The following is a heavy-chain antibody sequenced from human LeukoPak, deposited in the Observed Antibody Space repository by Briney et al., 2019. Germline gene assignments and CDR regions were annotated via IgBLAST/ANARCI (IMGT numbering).Heavy chain of an antibody. V-gene: IGHV3-66*01. Sequence: PGGSLRLSCAASGFTVSSNYMSWVRQAPGKGLEWVSVIYSGGSTYYADSVKGRFTISRDNSKNTLYLQMNSLRAEDTAVYYCARGNYDFWSGYYHPYYYYGMDVWGQGTTVTVSS. D-gene: IGHD3-3*01. J-gene: IGHJ6*02. CDR2: IYSGGST. CDR3: ARGNYDFWSGYYHPYYYYGMDV. CDR1: GFTVSSNY.